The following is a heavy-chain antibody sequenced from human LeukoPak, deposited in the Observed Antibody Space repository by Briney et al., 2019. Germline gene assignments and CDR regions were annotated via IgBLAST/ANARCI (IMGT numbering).Heavy chain of an antibody. CDR3: ARDLTAVDY. J-gene: IGHJ4*02. CDR1: GFTFSSYG. CDR2: ISYDGANK. D-gene: IGHD2-2*01. Sequence: GGSLRLSCAASGFTFSSYGMHWVRQAPGKGLEWVAIISYDGANKYYADSVKGRFTISRDNAKNSLYLQMNSLRAEDTAVYYCARDLTAVDYWGQGTLVTVSS. V-gene: IGHV3-30*03.